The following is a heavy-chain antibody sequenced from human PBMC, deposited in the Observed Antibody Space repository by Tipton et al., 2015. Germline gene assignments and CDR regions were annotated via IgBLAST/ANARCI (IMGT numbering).Heavy chain of an antibody. J-gene: IGHJ4*02. CDR3: ARLTVMVSGPPDY. D-gene: IGHD2-8*01. V-gene: IGHV1-18*01. Sequence: QLVQSGAEVKRPGASVKVSCKASGYTFSSYGISWVRQAPGQGLEWMGWISAYSGNTNYAEKFQGRVTMTTDTSTSTAYMELRSLRSDDTVVYYCARLTVMVSGPPDYWGQGILVTVSS. CDR2: ISAYSGNT. CDR1: GYTFSSYG.